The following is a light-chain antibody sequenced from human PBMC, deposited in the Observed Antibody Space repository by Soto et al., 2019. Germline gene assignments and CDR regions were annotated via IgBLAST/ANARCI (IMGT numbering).Light chain of an antibody. J-gene: IGKJ4*01. CDR2: LGS. CDR3: MQALQTPLT. Sequence: DIVMTQSPLSLPVTPGEPASISCRSSQSLLHRNGYNYLDWYLQKPGQSPQLLIYLGSNRASGVPDRFSGSGSGTAFTLNISRVEAEDVGVYYCMQALQTPLTFGGGTKVESK. CDR1: QSLLHRNGYNY. V-gene: IGKV2-28*01.